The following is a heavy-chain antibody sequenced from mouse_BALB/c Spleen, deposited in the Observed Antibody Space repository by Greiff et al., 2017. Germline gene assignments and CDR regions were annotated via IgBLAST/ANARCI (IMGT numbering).Heavy chain of an antibody. Sequence: QVQLQQSGAELVRPGASVTLSCKASGYTFTDYEMHWVKQTPVHGLEWIGAIDPETGGTAYNQKFKGKATLTADKSSSTAYMELRSLTSEDSAVYYCTRGRGYDRYYAMDYWGQGTSVTVSS. CDR2: IDPETGGT. CDR1: GYTFTDYE. V-gene: IGHV1-15*01. D-gene: IGHD2-2*01. CDR3: TRGRGYDRYYAMDY. J-gene: IGHJ4*01.